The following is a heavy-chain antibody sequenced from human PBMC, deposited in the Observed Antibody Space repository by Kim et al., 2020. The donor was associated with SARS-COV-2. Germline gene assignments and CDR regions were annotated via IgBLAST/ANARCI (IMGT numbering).Heavy chain of an antibody. CDR3: AKARDGYNYGWYFDL. V-gene: IGHV3-23*01. Sequence: GGSLRLSCAASGFTFSSYAMSWVRQAPGKGLEWVSAISGSGGSTYYADSVKGRFTISRDNSKNTLYLQMNSLRAEDTAVYYCAKARDGYNYGWYFDLWGRGTLVTVSS. CDR2: ISGSGGST. J-gene: IGHJ2*01. CDR1: GFTFSSYA. D-gene: IGHD5-12*01.